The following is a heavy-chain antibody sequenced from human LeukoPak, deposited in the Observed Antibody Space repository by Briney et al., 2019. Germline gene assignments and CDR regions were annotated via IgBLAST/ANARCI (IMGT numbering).Heavy chain of an antibody. CDR2: INSDGSWT. V-gene: IGHV3-74*01. Sequence: GRSLRLSCAASGNYWMHWVRQAPGKGLVWVSHINSDGSWTSYADSVKGRFTISKDNAKNTVYLQMNNLRAEDTAVYYCVSFYEAYWGRGTLVTVSS. J-gene: IGHJ4*02. CDR3: VSFYEAY. CDR1: GNYW. D-gene: IGHD2/OR15-2a*01.